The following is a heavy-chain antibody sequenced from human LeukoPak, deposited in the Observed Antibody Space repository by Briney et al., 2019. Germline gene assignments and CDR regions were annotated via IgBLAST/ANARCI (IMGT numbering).Heavy chain of an antibody. V-gene: IGHV1-46*01. J-gene: IGHJ6*03. D-gene: IGHD6-6*01. CDR1: GYTFTSYY. CDR2: INPSAGST. CDR3: ARDLSRRGLYSSSSDYYYMDV. Sequence: ASVKVSCKASGYTFTSYYMHWVRQAPGQGLEWMRIINPSAGSTSYAQKFQGRVTMTRDTSTSTVYMELSSLRSEDTAVYYCARDLSRRGLYSSSSDYYYMDVWGEGTTVTVSS.